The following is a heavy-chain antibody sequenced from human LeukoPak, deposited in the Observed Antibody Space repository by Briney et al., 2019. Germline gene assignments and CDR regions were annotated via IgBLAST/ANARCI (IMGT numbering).Heavy chain of an antibody. Sequence: GGSLRLSCAASGFTFSSYWMSWVRQAPGKGLEWVANIKQDGSERYYVDSVNGRFTISRDNAKNSLYLQMISLRVEDTAVYYCARRSGHYYDSSGYYHENAFDIWGQGTMVTVSS. CDR2: IKQDGSER. CDR3: ARRSGHYYDSSGYYHENAFDI. V-gene: IGHV3-7*01. J-gene: IGHJ3*02. D-gene: IGHD3-22*01. CDR1: GFTFSSYW.